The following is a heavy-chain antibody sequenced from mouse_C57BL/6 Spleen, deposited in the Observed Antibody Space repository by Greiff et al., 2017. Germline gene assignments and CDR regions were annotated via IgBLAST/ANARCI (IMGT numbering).Heavy chain of an antibody. CDR3: ASAGPVWFAY. CDR2: IDPADSYT. Sequence: QVQLQQPGAELVMPGASVKLSCKASGYTFTSYWMHWVKQRPGQGLEWIGEIDPADSYTNYNQKFKGKSTLTVDKYYSTAYMQLSSLTSEDSAVYYCASAGPVWFAYWGQGTLVTVSA. D-gene: IGHD3-1*01. J-gene: IGHJ3*01. V-gene: IGHV1-69*01. CDR1: GYTFTSYW.